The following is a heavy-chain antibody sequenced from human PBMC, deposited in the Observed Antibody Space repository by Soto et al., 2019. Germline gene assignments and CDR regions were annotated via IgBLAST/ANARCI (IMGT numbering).Heavy chain of an antibody. CDR2: ISSSSSYI. D-gene: IGHD6-13*01. CDR3: ARAPRSGSWYYYGMDV. Sequence: PGGSLRLSCAASGFTFSSYSMNWVRQAPGKGLEWVSSISSSSSYIYYADSVKGRFTISRDNAKNSLYLQMNSLRAEDTAVYYCARAPRSGSWYYYGMDVWGQGTTVTVSS. J-gene: IGHJ6*02. CDR1: GFTFSSYS. V-gene: IGHV3-21*01.